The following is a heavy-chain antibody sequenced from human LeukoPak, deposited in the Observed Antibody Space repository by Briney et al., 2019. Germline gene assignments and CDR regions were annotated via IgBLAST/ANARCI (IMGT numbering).Heavy chain of an antibody. CDR3: ARESGYCSSTSCEPFDP. Sequence: GGSLRLSCAASGFTFSDYYMSWIRQAPGKGLGWVSYISSSGSTIYYADSVKGRFTISRDNAKNSLYLQMNSLRAEDTAVYYCARESGYCSSTSCEPFDPWGQGTLVTVSS. V-gene: IGHV3-11*01. CDR1: GFTFSDYY. CDR2: ISSSGSTI. J-gene: IGHJ5*02. D-gene: IGHD2-2*03.